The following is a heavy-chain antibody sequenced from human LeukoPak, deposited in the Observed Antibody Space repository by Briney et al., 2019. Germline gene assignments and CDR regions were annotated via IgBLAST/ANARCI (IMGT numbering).Heavy chain of an antibody. V-gene: IGHV4-4*07. CDR2: IYHSGST. D-gene: IGHD2-2*01. J-gene: IGHJ4*02. CDR3: ASRRYCSSTSCRDGDY. Sequence: PSETLSLTCTVSGGSISNYYWSWIRQPAGKGLEWIGSIYHSGSTYYNPSLKSRVTISVDASKNPFSLKLSSVTAAGTAVYYCASRRYCSSTSCRDGDYWGQGTLVTVSS. CDR1: GGSISNYY.